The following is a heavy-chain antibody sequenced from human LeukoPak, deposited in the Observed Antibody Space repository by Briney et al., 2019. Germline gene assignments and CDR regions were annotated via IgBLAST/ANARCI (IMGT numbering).Heavy chain of an antibody. CDR1: GDSIRSTSYY. CDR3: AREGNAFDI. J-gene: IGHJ3*02. Sequence: LSLTCTVSGDSIRSTSYYWAWIRQPPGKGLEWVSYISSSGSTIYYADSVKGRFTISRDNAKNSLYLQMNSLRAEDTAVYYCAREGNAFDIWGQGTMVTVSS. CDR2: ISSSGSTI. V-gene: IGHV3-11*04. D-gene: IGHD3-10*01.